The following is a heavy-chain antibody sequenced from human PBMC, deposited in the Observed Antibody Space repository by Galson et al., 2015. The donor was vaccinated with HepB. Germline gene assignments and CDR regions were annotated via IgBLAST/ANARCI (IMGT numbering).Heavy chain of an antibody. V-gene: IGHV5-51*01. CDR2: IYPGDSDT. Sequence: QSGAEVKKPGESLKISCKGSGYSFTSYWIGWVRQMPGKGLEWMGIIYPGDSDTRYSPSFQGQVTISADKSISTAYLQWSSLKASDTAMYYCARLIKNTMVRGVIIYPDYWGQGTLVAVSS. CDR1: GYSFTSYW. D-gene: IGHD3-10*01. CDR3: ARLIKNTMVRGVIIYPDY. J-gene: IGHJ4*02.